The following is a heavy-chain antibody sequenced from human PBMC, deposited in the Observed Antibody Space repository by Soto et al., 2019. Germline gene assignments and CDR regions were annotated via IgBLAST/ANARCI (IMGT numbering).Heavy chain of an antibody. CDR2: AYYSGTT. CDR1: GASFSGSY. Sequence: SETLSLTCAVSGASFSGSYWRWIRPPPGKGLDWIGYAYYSGTTVYNPSIKSRVAISVDTSKKHVSLRLNSVTAADTAVYYCAVWSALTQYYFAAWGHGTLVTVSS. D-gene: IGHD3-3*01. V-gene: IGHV4-59*13. CDR3: AVWSALTQYYFAA. J-gene: IGHJ4*01.